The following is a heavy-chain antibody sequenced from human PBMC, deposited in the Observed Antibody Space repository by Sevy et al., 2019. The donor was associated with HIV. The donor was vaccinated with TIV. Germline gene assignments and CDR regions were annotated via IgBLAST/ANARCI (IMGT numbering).Heavy chain of an antibody. Sequence: GGSLRLSCAASGFTFSSYGMHWVRQAPGKGLEWVAVIWYDGSNKYYADSGKGRFTMSSDNSKNTLYLQMNSLRAEDTAVYYCASPKMTTVTIPLEYWGQRTLVTVSS. CDR2: IWYDGSNK. V-gene: IGHV3-33*01. CDR1: GFTFSSYG. CDR3: ASPKMTTVTIPLEY. J-gene: IGHJ4*02. D-gene: IGHD4-17*01.